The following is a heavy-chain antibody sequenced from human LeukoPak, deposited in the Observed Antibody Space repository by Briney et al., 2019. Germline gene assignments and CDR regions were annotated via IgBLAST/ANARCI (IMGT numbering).Heavy chain of an antibody. Sequence: TSETLSLTCPVSGDSIRSDYWYWVWQSPGKGQEWIGYIYYSGTTNYSPSLKGRVTISVDTSRNQFSLKLSSVTAADTAVYYCARGVVVITPRDWGQGTLVTVSS. CDR1: GDSIRSDY. CDR3: ARGVVVITPRD. V-gene: IGHV4-59*01. D-gene: IGHD3-22*01. J-gene: IGHJ4*02. CDR2: IYYSGTT.